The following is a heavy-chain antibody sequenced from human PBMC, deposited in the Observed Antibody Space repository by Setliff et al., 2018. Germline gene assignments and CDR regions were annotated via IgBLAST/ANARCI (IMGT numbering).Heavy chain of an antibody. CDR1: GDSISNYY. Sequence: PSETLSLTCTVSGDSISNYYWSWIRQPPGKGLGWIGYIHGRGSTNYNPSLKSRVTISVDTSNNQFSLNLNSVSAADTAVYYCAKIKPGGGSFDIWGQGTMVTVSS. CDR2: IHGRGST. CDR3: AKIKPGGGSFDI. D-gene: IGHD3-10*01. V-gene: IGHV4-59*08. J-gene: IGHJ3*02.